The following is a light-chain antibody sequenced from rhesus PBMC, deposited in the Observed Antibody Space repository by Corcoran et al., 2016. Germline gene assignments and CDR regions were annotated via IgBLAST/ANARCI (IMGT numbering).Light chain of an antibody. CDR3: QQHNRYPLT. CDR2: DAS. V-gene: IGKV1-25*01. Sequence: DIQMTQSPSSLSASVGDTVTITCQASQGISKYLAWYQQQPGKVPKLLIYDASPLQSGVPSMFSGSGSVTEFTLTISSLQPEDFATYYCQQHNRYPLTFGGGTKVEIK. CDR1: QGISKY. J-gene: IGKJ4*01.